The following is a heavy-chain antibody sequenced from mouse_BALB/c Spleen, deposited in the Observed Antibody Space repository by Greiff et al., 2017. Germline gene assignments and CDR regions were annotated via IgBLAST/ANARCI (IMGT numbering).Heavy chain of an antibody. J-gene: IGHJ3*01. CDR1: GFTFSSYA. CDR3: ARRGLRRRFAY. V-gene: IGHV5-9-3*01. Sequence: EVKLMESGGGLVKPGGSLKLSCAASGFTFSSYAMSWVRQTPEKRLEWVATISSGGSYTYYPDSVKGRFTISRDNAKNTLYLQMSSLRSEDTAMYYCARRGLRRRFAYWGQGTLVTVSA. D-gene: IGHD2-4*01. CDR2: ISSGGSYT.